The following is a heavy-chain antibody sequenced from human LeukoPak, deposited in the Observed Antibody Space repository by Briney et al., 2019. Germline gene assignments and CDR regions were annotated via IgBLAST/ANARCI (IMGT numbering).Heavy chain of an antibody. CDR3: ARGGYDVIVPAASNYYYMDV. CDR1: GFTFSTYS. D-gene: IGHD2-2*01. J-gene: IGHJ6*03. CDR2: IGSSENYI. V-gene: IGHV3-21*01. Sequence: GGSLRLSCAASGFTFSTYSMNWVRQAPGKGLEWVSSIGSSENYIYYADSLKGRFTISRDNAENSLYLQMNSLRAEDTAVYYCARGGYDVIVPAASNYYYMDVWGKGTTVTISS.